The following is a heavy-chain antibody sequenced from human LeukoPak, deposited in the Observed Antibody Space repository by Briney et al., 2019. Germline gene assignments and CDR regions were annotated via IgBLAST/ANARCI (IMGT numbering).Heavy chain of an antibody. CDR2: ISGSGGST. CDR1: GFTFSSYA. D-gene: IGHD2-15*01. CDR3: AKDWAYCSGGSCYAFDI. J-gene: IGHJ3*02. Sequence: PGGSLRLSCAASGFTFSSYAMSWVRQAPGKGLEWVSAISGSGGSTYYADSVKGRFTISRDNSKNTLYLQMNSLRAEDTAVYYCAKDWAYCSGGSCYAFDIWGQGTMVTVSS. V-gene: IGHV3-23*01.